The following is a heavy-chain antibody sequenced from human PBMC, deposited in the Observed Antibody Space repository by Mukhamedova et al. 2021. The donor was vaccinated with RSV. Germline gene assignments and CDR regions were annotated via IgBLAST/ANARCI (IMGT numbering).Heavy chain of an antibody. CDR2: IYAGDSET. Sequence: GYSFSNYWIGWVRQMPGKGLEWMGIIYAGDSETRYSPSFQGQVTISFDKSINTPSLQWSSRKPPNTPIYYGPGPKGAFERGGQGT. CDR1: GYSFSNYW. D-gene: IGHD2/OR15-2a*01. CDR3: PGPKGAFER. J-gene: IGHJ3*01. V-gene: IGHV5-51*01.